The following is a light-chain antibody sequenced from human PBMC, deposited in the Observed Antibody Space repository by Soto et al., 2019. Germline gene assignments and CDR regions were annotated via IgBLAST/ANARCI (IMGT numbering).Light chain of an antibody. Sequence: DIQMTQSPSSLSASVGDRVTITCRASQDINNYLAWYQQKPGKPPKLLIHAASTLQSGVPSRFSGGGSGTDFTLTINSLQPEDVATYYCQRYNNGPPVTFGPGTKV. V-gene: IGKV1-27*01. CDR1: QDINNY. CDR2: AAS. CDR3: QRYNNGPPVT. J-gene: IGKJ3*01.